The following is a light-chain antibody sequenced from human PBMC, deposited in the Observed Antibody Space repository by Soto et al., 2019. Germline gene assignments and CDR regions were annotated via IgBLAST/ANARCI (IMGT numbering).Light chain of an antibody. CDR2: SNN. CDR3: AAWDDSLNGEVV. Sequence: QSVLTQPPSASGTPGQRVTISCSGSSSNIGSNTVNWYQQLPGTAPKLLIYSNNQRPSGVPDRFSGSKSGTSASLAISGLQSEDEADYYCAAWDDSLNGEVVFGGGTKVTAL. J-gene: IGLJ2*01. V-gene: IGLV1-44*01. CDR1: SSNIGSNT.